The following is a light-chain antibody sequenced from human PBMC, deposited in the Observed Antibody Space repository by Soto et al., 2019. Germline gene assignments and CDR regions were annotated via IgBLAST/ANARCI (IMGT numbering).Light chain of an antibody. J-gene: IGKJ1*01. V-gene: IGKV3D-15*01. CDR3: QQYNNWPPWT. CDR1: QSVSSN. Sequence: EIVMTQSPATLSVSPGERATLSCRASQSVSSNLAWYQQKPGQAPRLLIYGASTRATGIPARFSGSGSGTEFTLTSSSLQSEVSAVYYWQQYNNWPPWTFGQGTKVEIK. CDR2: GAS.